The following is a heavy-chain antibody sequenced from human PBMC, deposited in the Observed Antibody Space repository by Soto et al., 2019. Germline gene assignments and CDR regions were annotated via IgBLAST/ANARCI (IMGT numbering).Heavy chain of an antibody. CDR2: IYYSGST. CDR1: GGTMIRYD. D-gene: IGHD2-8*01. Sequence: KPSESTSLSRTFFGGTMIRYDLSWTCQPTGNGLARIGYIYYSGSTNYNPSLKSRVTISVDTSKNQFSLKLSSVTAADTAVYYCARAPGYCTNGVCENWFDPWGQGTLVTVSS. CDR3: ARAPGYCTNGVCENWFDP. V-gene: IGHV4-59*01. J-gene: IGHJ5*02.